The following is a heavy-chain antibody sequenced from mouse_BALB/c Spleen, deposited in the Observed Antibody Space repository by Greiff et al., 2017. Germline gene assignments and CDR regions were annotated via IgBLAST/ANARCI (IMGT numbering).Heavy chain of an antibody. J-gene: IGHJ3*01. D-gene: IGHD2-10*02. CDR2: INSNGGST. CDR1: GFTFSSYG. CDR3: ARDREYGNSWFAY. V-gene: IGHV5-6-3*01. Sequence: EVKLVESGGGLVQPGGSLKLSCAASGFTFSSYGMSWVRQTPDKRLELVATINSNGGSTYYPDSVKGRFTISRDNAKNTLYLQMSSLKSEDTAMYYCARDREYGNSWFAYWGQGTLVTVSA.